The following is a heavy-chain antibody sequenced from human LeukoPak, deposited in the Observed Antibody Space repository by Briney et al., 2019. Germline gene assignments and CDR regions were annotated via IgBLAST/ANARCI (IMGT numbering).Heavy chain of an antibody. CDR2: INPNSGGT. CDR1: GYTFTGYY. Sequence: ASVKVSCKASGYTFTGYYMHWVRQAPGQGLEWIGRINPNSGGTNYAQKFQGRVTMTRDTSISTAYMELSRLRSDDTAVYYCARDNTGYSYGYGLGYWGQGTLVTVSS. J-gene: IGHJ4*02. CDR3: ARDNTGYSYGYGLGY. D-gene: IGHD5-18*01. V-gene: IGHV1-2*06.